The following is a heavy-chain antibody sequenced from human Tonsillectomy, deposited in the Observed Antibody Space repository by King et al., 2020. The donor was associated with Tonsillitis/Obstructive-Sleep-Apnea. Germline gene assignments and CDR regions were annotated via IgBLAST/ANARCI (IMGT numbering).Heavy chain of an antibody. D-gene: IGHD6-13*01. CDR2: IIPIFGTT. CDR1: GGTFSSYA. V-gene: IGHV1-69*01. J-gene: IGHJ4*02. Sequence: QLVQSGAEVKKPGSSVKVSCKASGGTFSSYAISWVRQAPGQGLEWMGGIIPIFGTTTYAQKFQGRVTITADESTSTAYMELSSLRSEDTAVYFCARGGPGGAAADLQGWGQGTLVTVSS. CDR3: ARGGPGGAAADLQG.